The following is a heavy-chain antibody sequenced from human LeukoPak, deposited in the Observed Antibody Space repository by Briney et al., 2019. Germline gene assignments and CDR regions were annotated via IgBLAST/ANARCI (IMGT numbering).Heavy chain of an antibody. CDR3: ARRVAADGAFDI. CDR2: IYPGDSDS. D-gene: IGHD6-25*01. Sequence: PGESLKISCEGSGYRFPNYWIGWVRQMPGKGLEWMGIIYPGDSDSRYSPSFQGQVTFSADKSITTAYLQWSSLKASDTAIYYCARRVAADGAFDIWGQGTMVTVS. CDR1: GYRFPNYW. V-gene: IGHV5-51*01. J-gene: IGHJ3*02.